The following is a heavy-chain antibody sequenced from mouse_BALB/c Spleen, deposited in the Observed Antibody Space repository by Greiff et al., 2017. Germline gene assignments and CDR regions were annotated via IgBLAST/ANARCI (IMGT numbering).Heavy chain of an antibody. CDR2: IFPGTGTT. J-gene: IGHJ4*01. CDR3: ARYDGYPHYYAMDY. CDR1: GYTFTSYW. V-gene: IGHV1S132*01. Sequence: VQLQQSGAELVKPGASVKLSCKTSGYTFTSYWIQWVKQRPGQGLGWIGEIFPGTGTTYYNEKFKGKATLTIDTSSSTAYMQLSSLTSEDSAVYFCARYDGYPHYYAMDYWGQGTSVTVSS. D-gene: IGHD2-3*01.